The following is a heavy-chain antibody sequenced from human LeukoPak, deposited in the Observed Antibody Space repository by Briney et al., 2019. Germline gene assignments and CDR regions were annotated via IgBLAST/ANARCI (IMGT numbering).Heavy chain of an antibody. V-gene: IGHV4-38-2*02. CDR3: ARAVDDSSGYYYGVFDY. J-gene: IGHJ4*02. CDR1: GYSISSGYY. D-gene: IGHD3-22*01. CDR2: IYHSGST. Sequence: SETLSITCTVSGYSISSGYYWGWIRQPPGKGLEWIRSIYHSGSTYYNPSLKSRVTISVDTSKNQFSLKLSSVTAADTAVYYCARAVDDSSGYYYGVFDYWGQGTLVTVSS.